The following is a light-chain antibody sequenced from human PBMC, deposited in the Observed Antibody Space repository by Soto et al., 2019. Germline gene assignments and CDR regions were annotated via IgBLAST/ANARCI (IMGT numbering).Light chain of an antibody. V-gene: IGLV1-44*01. CDR2: SNN. Sequence: QSVLTQPPSASGTPGQRVTISCSGSSSNIGSNTVNWYQQLPGTAPTLLIYSNNQRPSGVPDRFSGSKSGTSASLAISGLQSEDEDDYYCAAWDDSLNGPVFGGGTQLTVL. CDR3: AAWDDSLNGPV. CDR1: SSNIGSNT. J-gene: IGLJ7*01.